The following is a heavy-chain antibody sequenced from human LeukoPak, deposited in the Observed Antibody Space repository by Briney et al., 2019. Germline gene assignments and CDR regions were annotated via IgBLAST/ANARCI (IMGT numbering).Heavy chain of an antibody. CDR1: GGSISSSSYY. J-gene: IGHJ4*02. CDR3: ASYGSGSYYWAAFDY. D-gene: IGHD3-10*01. CDR2: IYYSGST. V-gene: IGHV4-39*01. Sequence: KPSETLSLTCTVSGGSISSSSYYWGWIRQPPGKGLEWIGSIYYSGSTYYNPSLKSRVTISVDTSKNQFSLKLSSVTAADTAVYYCASYGSGSYYWAAFDYWAREPWSPSPQ.